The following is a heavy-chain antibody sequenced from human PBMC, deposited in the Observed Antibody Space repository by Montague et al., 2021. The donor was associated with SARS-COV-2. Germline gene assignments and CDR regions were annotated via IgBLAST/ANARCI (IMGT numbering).Heavy chain of an antibody. J-gene: IGHJ5*02. V-gene: IGHV3-48*03. D-gene: IGHD3-16*01. CDR3: ARDLKGARRVYWFDP. CDR1: GFTFTRYE. CDR2: VSSTGNTK. Sequence: SLRLSCAASGFTFTRYEMNWVRQAPGKGLEWVSFVSSTGNTKYYAGSVKGRFTISRDNAKNSLYLQMNSLRPEDTAVYYCARDLKGARRVYWFDPWGQGTLVIVSS.